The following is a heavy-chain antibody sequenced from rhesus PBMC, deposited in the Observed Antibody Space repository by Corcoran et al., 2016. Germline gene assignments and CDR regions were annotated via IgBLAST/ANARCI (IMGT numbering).Heavy chain of an antibody. CDR3: AKDGEGPFDY. D-gene: IGHD3-22*01. Sequence: EVQLVETGGGLVQPGGSLKLSCAAPGFPLSSFGRSWVRQVPGKGLDWVSGINSVGGSTYYANSVKGRFTISRDNSKNTLSLQMNSLRAEDSAVYYCAKDGEGPFDYWGQGVLVTVSS. V-gene: IGHV3S5*01. CDR2: INSVGGST. CDR1: GFPLSSFG. J-gene: IGHJ4*01.